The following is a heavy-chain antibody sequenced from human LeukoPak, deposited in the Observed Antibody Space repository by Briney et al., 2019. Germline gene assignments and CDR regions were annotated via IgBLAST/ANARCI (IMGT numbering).Heavy chain of an antibody. J-gene: IGHJ5*01. D-gene: IGHD7-27*01. CDR1: GYTFTSYG. CDR2: IRPDNAKT. Sequence: SVTVSCKASGYTFTSYGISWVRPPPGKGVEWMGWIRPDNAKTYSVQTLQGRVTMTTDTSTSTAYLDLRSLSSDDTAVYYCAREVFWGFDRWGQGMLVSVSS. V-gene: IGHV1-18*01. CDR3: AREVFWGFDR.